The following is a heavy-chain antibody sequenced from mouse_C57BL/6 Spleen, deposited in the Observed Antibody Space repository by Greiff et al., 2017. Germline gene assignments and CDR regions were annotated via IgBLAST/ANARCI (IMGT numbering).Heavy chain of an antibody. V-gene: IGHV5-6*02. Sequence: EVKLVESGGDLVKPGGSLKLSCAASGFTFSSYGMSWVRQTPDKRLEWVATISSGGSYTYYPDSVKGRFTISRDNAKNTLYLHMSSLKSEDTAMYYWARQGGYYGSSDWYFDVWGTGTTVTVSS. CDR2: ISSGGSYT. CDR1: GFTFSSYG. CDR3: ARQGGYYGSSDWYFDV. J-gene: IGHJ1*03. D-gene: IGHD1-1*01.